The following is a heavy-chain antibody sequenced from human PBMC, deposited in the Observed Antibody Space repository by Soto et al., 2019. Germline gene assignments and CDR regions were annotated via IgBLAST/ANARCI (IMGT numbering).Heavy chain of an antibody. V-gene: IGHV4-59*01. D-gene: IGHD6-19*01. CDR2: IYYSGST. Sequence: SETLSLTCTVSGGSISSYYWSWIRQPPGKGLEWIGYIYYSGSTNYNPSLKSRVTISVDTSKNQFSLKLSSVTAADTAVYYCARGFGKGGVYSSGWYDYWGQGTLVTVSS. CDR3: ARGFGKGGVYSSGWYDY. J-gene: IGHJ4*02. CDR1: GGSISSYY.